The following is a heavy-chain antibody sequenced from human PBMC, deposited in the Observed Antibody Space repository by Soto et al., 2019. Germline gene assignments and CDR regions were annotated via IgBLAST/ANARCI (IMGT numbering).Heavy chain of an antibody. CDR1: GFTFSNYA. V-gene: IGHV3-23*01. CDR3: AKELSGSSCNAANF. J-gene: IGHJ4*02. CDR2: IGVSGDNT. D-gene: IGHD1-26*01. Sequence: EVQLLESGGGLVQPGGSLTLSCAASGFTFSNYAMTWVRQAPGRGLEWLSAIGVSGDNTYYADSVKGRFIISRDNSKNTVYLQRNSLRAEDTAVYYCAKELSGSSCNAANFWGQGALVTVSS.